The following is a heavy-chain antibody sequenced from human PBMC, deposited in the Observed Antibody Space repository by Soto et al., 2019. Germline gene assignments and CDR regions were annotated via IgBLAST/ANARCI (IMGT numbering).Heavy chain of an antibody. V-gene: IGHV1-2*04. Sequence: GASVKVSCKASGYTFTGYYMHWVRQAPGQGLEWMGWINPNSGGTNYAQKFQGWVTMTRDTSISTAYMELSRLRSDDTAVYYCARDGYYGSGSYYIPGGYYYYYGMDVWGQGTTVTVSS. J-gene: IGHJ6*02. CDR1: GYTFTGYY. CDR2: INPNSGGT. D-gene: IGHD3-10*01. CDR3: ARDGYYGSGSYYIPGGYYYYYGMDV.